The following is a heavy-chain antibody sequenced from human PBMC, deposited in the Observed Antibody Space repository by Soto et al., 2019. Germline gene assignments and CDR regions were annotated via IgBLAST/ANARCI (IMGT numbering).Heavy chain of an antibody. Sequence: ETKSHTYSVAGGSSGSSGGYWGWIRKPPGKGLEWIGSIYYSGSTYYNPSLKSRVTISVDTSKNQFSLKLSSVTAADTAVYYCASTSGDYDILTGYYPKCFDYWGQGTLVTVSS. CDR3: ASTSGDYDILTGYYPKCFDY. D-gene: IGHD3-9*01. CDR2: IYYSGST. J-gene: IGHJ4*02. V-gene: IGHV4-39*01. CDR1: GGSSGSSGGY.